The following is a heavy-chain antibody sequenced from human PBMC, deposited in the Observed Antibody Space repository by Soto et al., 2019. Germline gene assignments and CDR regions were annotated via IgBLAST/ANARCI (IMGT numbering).Heavy chain of an antibody. D-gene: IGHD3-10*01. J-gene: IGHJ1*01. CDR3: ARRLPQSGNFQH. CDR1: GFTFSSYS. Sequence: PGGSLRLSCAASGFTFSSYSMNWVRQAPGKGLEWVSSISSSSSYIYYADSVKGRFTISRDNAKNSLYLQMNSLRAEDTAVYYCARRLPQSGNFQHWGRGTLVTVSS. CDR2: ISSSSSYI. V-gene: IGHV3-21*01.